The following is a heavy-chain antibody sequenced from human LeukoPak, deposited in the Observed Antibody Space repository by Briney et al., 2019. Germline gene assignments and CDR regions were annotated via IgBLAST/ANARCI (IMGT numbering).Heavy chain of an antibody. CDR3: ARDANYYFDY. CDR1: GFTFSSYG. Sequence: GGSLRLSCAASGFTFSSYGMHWVRQAPGKGLEWVALIWNDGSSQYYGDSVKGRFTISRDNSNNTLYLRMNSLRADDTAVYYCARDANYYFDYWGQGTLVTVSS. V-gene: IGHV3-33*01. J-gene: IGHJ4*02. D-gene: IGHD1-7*01. CDR2: IWNDGSSQ.